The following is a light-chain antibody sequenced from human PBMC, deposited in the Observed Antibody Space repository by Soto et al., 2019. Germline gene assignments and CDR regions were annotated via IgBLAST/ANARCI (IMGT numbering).Light chain of an antibody. Sequence: DIQMTQSPSTVSASVGDRVTITCRASQNINTWLAWYQQKPGQAPKLLILKASSLESGVPSRFSGSGSGTEFTLTISSLQPDDLATYYCQQYNNYFWAFGQGTRVEIQ. CDR1: QNINTW. J-gene: IGKJ1*01. CDR2: KAS. V-gene: IGKV1-5*03. CDR3: QQYNNYFWA.